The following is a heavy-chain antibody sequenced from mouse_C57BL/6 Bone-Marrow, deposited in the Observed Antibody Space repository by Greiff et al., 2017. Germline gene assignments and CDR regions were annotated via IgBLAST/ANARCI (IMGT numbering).Heavy chain of an antibody. V-gene: IGHV1-54*01. CDR1: GYAFTNYL. D-gene: IGHD4-1*01. CDR2: INPGSGGT. J-gene: IGHJ3*01. CDR3: ARSKSWDSWFAY. Sequence: QVQLQQSGAELVRPGTSVKVSCKASGYAFTNYLIEWVKQRPGQGLEWIGVINPGSGGTNYNEKFKGKATLTADNSSRTAYMQLINLTSEDSAVYYCARSKSWDSWFAYWGQGTLVTVSA.